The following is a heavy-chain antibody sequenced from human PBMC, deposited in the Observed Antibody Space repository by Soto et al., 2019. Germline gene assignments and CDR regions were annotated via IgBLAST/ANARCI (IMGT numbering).Heavy chain of an antibody. CDR1: GYTFRNYG. Sequence: QVHLLQSGAELKRPGASVRVSCKASGYTFRNYGVYWVRQAPGQGLEWLGWISAYNGNTKSAQKFQDKLTMATDTSTNTAYMELRSLTSDDTAVYFCARDGPQFVPNSDTFDIWGQGTLITVSS. V-gene: IGHV1-18*01. CDR2: ISAYNGNT. CDR3: ARDGPQFVPNSDTFDI. D-gene: IGHD3-10*01. J-gene: IGHJ3*02.